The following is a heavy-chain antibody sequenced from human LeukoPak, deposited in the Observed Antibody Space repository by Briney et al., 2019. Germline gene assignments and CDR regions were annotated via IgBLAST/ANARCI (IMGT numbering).Heavy chain of an antibody. Sequence: GGSLRLSCAASGFTFNTYAMSWVRQAPGKGLEWVSAISGSGGSTYYADSVKGRFTISRDNSRNTLYLQMNSLSAEDTAVYYCAKDLITHRSVGSSEKVDYWGQGILVTVSS. D-gene: IGHD3-10*01. CDR3: AKDLITHRSVGSSEKVDY. J-gene: IGHJ4*02. CDR2: ISGSGGST. CDR1: GFTFNTYA. V-gene: IGHV3-23*01.